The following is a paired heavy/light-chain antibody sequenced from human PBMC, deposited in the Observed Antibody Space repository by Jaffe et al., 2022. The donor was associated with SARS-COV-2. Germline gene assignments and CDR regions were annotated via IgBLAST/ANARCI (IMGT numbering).Heavy chain of an antibody. CDR3: ARDQYGASDAFDI. V-gene: IGHV3-48*01. J-gene: IGHJ3*02. D-gene: IGHD4-17*01. Sequence: EVQLVESGGGLVQPGGSLRLSCAASGFTFSSYSMNWVRQAPGKGLEWVSYIDSSSYSIYQADSVKGRFTISRDNAKKSLYLQMNSLRAEDTAVYYCARDQYGASDAFDIWGQGTAVTVSS. CDR2: IDSSSYSI. CDR1: GFTFSSYS.
Light chain of an antibody. CDR2: TNN. V-gene: IGLV1-44*01. CDR1: SSNIGSNA. Sequence: QSVLTQPPSASGTPGQRVSISCSGSSSNIGSNAVNWYQQLPGTAPKLLMYTNNQRPSGVPDRFSGSKSGTSASLAISGLQSEDEADYYCAAWDDSLNGPVFGGGTKLTVL. CDR3: AAWDDSLNGPV. J-gene: IGLJ2*01.